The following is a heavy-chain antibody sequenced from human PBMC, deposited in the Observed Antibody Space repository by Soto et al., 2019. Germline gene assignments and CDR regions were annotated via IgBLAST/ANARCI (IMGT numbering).Heavy chain of an antibody. J-gene: IGHJ4*02. Sequence: SETLSLTCTVSGGSISSYYWSWIRQPPGKGLEWIGYIYYSGSTNYNPSLKSRVTISVDTSKNQSSLKLSSVTAADTAVYYCARSGGDYDFWSGPTNFDYWGQGTLVTVSS. CDR2: IYYSGST. CDR1: GGSISSYY. V-gene: IGHV4-59*01. CDR3: ARSGGDYDFWSGPTNFDY. D-gene: IGHD3-3*01.